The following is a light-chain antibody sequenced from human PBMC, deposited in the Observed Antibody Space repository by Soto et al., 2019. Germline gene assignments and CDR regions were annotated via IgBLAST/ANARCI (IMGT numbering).Light chain of an antibody. V-gene: IGKV1-33*01. J-gene: IGKJ3*01. Sequence: DIQMTQSPSSLSASVGDRLTITCQASHDITSYLNWYQHKPGKVPKLLIYDASILEAGVPPRFSGSGSGTDFTLTISGLQPEDVATYYCQHCDYLPIFGPGTTVDFK. CDR2: DAS. CDR1: HDITSY. CDR3: QHCDYLPI.